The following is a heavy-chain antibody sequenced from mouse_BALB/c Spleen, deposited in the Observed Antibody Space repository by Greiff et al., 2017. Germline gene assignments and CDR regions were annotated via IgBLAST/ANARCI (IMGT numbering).Heavy chain of an antibody. V-gene: IGHV3-2*02. J-gene: IGHJ4*01. CDR3: ARGNGGAMDY. CDR2: ISYSVST. Sequence: EVQLQQSGPELVKPSQSLSLTCTVTGYSITSDYAWNWIRQFPGNKLEWMGYISYSVSTSYNPSLKSRISITRDTSKNQFFLQLNSVTTEDTATYYCARGNGGAMDYWGQGTSVTVSS. CDR1: GYSITSDYA.